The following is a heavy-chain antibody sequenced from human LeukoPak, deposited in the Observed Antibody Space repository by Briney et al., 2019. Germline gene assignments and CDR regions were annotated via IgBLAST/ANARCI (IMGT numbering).Heavy chain of an antibody. CDR2: ISYGGSGK. J-gene: IGHJ4*02. CDR1: GFTLSSYG. Sequence: GGSLRLSCAASGFTLSSYGMHWVRQAPGKGLEWVALISYGGSGKYYADSVKGRVTISRDSSKNMLYLHMNSLSPEDTAVYYCARDRSNSWTFDYWGQGTLVTVSS. D-gene: IGHD6-13*01. V-gene: IGHV3-30*03. CDR3: ARDRSNSWTFDY.